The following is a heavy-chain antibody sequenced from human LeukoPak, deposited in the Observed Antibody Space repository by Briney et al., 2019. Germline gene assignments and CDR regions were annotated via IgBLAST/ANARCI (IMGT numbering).Heavy chain of an antibody. CDR3: ARNGGPGYSSSWYVRDYYYMDV. CDR2: INHSGST. D-gene: IGHD6-13*01. Sequence: PSETLSLTCAVYGGSFSGYYWSWIRQPPGKGLEWIGEINHSGSTNYNPSLKSRVTISVDTSKNQFSLKLSSVTAADTAVYYCARNGGPGYSSSWYVRDYYYMDVWGKGTTVTVSS. V-gene: IGHV4-34*01. J-gene: IGHJ6*03. CDR1: GGSFSGYY.